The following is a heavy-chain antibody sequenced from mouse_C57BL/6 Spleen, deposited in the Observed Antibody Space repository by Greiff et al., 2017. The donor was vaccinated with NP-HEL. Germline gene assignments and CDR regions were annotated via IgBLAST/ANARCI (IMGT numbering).Heavy chain of an antibody. J-gene: IGHJ4*01. D-gene: IGHD1-1*01. Sequence: QVQLQQSDAELVKPGASVMISCKVSGYTFTDHTIHWMKQRPEQGLEWIGYIYPRDGSTKYNEKFKGKATLTADTSSNTAYLQLSSLTSEDTAIYYCARERYYGLYAMDYWGQGTSVTVSS. V-gene: IGHV1-78*01. CDR1: GYTFTDHT. CDR3: ARERYYGLYAMDY. CDR2: IYPRDGST.